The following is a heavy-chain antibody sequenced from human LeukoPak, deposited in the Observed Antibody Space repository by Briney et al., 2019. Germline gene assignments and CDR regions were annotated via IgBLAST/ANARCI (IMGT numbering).Heavy chain of an antibody. CDR2: ISWNSGSI. Sequence: GGSLRLSCAGSGFIFNNYAMHWVRQPPGKGLEWVSGISWNSGSIDYADSVKGRFTISRDDAKNSLYLQMNSLRAEDTAVYYCARGFRGYTYALYYWGQGTLVTVSS. CDR1: GFIFNNYA. V-gene: IGHV3-9*01. J-gene: IGHJ4*02. D-gene: IGHD5-18*01. CDR3: ARGFRGYTYALYY.